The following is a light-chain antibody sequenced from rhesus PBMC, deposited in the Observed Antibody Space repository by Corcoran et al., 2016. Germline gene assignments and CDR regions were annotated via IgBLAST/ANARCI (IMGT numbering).Light chain of an antibody. V-gene: IGKV1-69*01. J-gene: IGKJ1*01. Sequence: DIQMTQSPSSLSASAGDRVTITCRASLGIDNWLAWYQQKPGKAPRLLIHRASRLETGVPSRCSGSGSGTDFTLTISSLQPEDLATYYCQQYGDSPWTFGRGTKVDFK. CDR1: LGIDNW. CDR2: RAS. CDR3: QQYGDSPWT.